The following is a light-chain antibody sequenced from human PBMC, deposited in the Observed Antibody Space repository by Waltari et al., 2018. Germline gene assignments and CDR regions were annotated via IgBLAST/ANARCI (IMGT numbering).Light chain of an antibody. CDR2: EGS. CDR3: CSYTGSTSPRV. V-gene: IGLV2-23*01. CDR1: SSGIGTYNL. Sequence: QSALTQPASVSGSPGQSITISCTETSSGIGTYNLVSWYQQHPGKAPKVIIYEGSKRPSGFSKRFSGSKSGNTASLTISGLQAEDEADYYCCSYTGSTSPRVFGGGTKLTVL. J-gene: IGLJ3*02.